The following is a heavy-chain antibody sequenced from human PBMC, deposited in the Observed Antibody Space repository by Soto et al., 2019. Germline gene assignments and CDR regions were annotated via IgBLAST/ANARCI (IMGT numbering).Heavy chain of an antibody. CDR2: IKEDGSET. CDR1: GFTFSDFW. Sequence: EVQLVESGGGLVQPGGSLRLSCAASGFTFSDFWMSWVRQAPGKGLEWVANIKEDGSETDYVDSVKGRFTISRDNARNSLDLQMDSVRAEDTAVYYCVRDWAWGQGTLVTVSS. CDR3: VRDWA. V-gene: IGHV3-7*05. J-gene: IGHJ5*02. D-gene: IGHD3-16*01.